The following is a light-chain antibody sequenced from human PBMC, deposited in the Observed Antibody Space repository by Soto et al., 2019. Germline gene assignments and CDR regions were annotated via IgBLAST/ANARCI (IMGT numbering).Light chain of an antibody. CDR2: EVS. J-gene: IGLJ1*01. Sequence: QSALTQPASVSGSPGQSITISCTGTSSDVGGYNYVSWYQQHPGKAPKLMIYEVSNRPSGVSQRFSGSKSGNTASLTISGLQAEDEADYYCSSFTTDSTYVFGTGTKLTVL. V-gene: IGLV2-14*01. CDR1: SSDVGGYNY. CDR3: SSFTTDSTYV.